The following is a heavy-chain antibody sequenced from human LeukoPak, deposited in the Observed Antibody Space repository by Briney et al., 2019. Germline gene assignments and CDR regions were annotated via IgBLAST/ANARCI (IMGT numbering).Heavy chain of an antibody. D-gene: IGHD3-22*01. CDR2: INPNSGGT. V-gene: IGHV1-2*02. J-gene: IGHJ4*02. CDR3: ARETYYYDSSGSIKGYYFDY. Sequence: ASVKVSCKGSGYTFTGYYMHWVRQAPGQGLEWMGWINPNSGGTNYAQKFQGRVTMTRDTSISTAYMELSRLRSDDTAVYYCARETYYYDSSGSIKGYYFDYWGQGTLATVSS. CDR1: GYTFTGYY.